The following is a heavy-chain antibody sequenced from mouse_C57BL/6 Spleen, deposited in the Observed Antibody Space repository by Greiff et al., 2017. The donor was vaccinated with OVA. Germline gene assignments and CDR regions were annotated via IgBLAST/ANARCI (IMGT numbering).Heavy chain of an antibody. CDR3: VRQLTGYYYAMDY. D-gene: IGHD4-1*01. J-gene: IGHJ4*01. CDR1: GFSFNTYA. Sequence: EADGGLVQPKGSLNLSCAASGFSFNTYAMNWVRQAPGKGLEWVARIRSKSNNYATYYADSVKARFTISRDDSESMLYLKMNNLKTEDTAMYYGVRQLTGYYYAMDYWGQGTSVTVSS. V-gene: IGHV10-1*01. CDR2: IRSKSNNYAT.